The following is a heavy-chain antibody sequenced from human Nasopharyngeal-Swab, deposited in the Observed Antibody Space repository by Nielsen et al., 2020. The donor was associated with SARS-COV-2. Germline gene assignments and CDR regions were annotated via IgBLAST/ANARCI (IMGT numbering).Heavy chain of an antibody. CDR2: ITYDGSNK. D-gene: IGHD2-15*01. CDR1: GFTFSSYG. J-gene: IGHJ5*02. CDR3: ASCSGGSCYSGWFDP. Sequence: GGSLRLSCAASGFTFSSYGMHWVRQAQAQGLEWVAVITYDGSNKYYADSVKGRFTISRDNSKNTLYLQMNSLRAEDTAVYYCASCSGGSCYSGWFDPWGQGTLVTVSS. V-gene: IGHV3-30*03.